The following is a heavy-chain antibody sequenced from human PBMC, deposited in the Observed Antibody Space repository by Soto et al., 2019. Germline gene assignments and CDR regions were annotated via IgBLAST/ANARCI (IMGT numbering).Heavy chain of an antibody. V-gene: IGHV3-30-3*01. CDR2: ISHNDEPKI. D-gene: IGHD3-10*01. CDR3: ARGVRAETYYNAFDY. J-gene: IGHJ4*01. Sequence: QVQLVESGGGVVQPGSSLRLSCAASGFSFKNYAFHWVRQAPGKGLEWVALISHNDEPKIFYADSVQGRFTISRDNFKNTVYLQINSLRDADTAVYHCARGVRAETYYNAFDYWGQGTEVTVSS. CDR1: GFSFKNYA.